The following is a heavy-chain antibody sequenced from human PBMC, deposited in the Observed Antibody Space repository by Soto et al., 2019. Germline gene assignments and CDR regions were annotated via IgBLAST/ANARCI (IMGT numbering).Heavy chain of an antibody. CDR3: ARPLRDRNYYYGMAV. D-gene: IGHD3-22*01. CDR2: TIPMFATP. Sequence: QVQLVQSGAEMQQPGASVRVSCKASGGTFSKYAFSWVRQAPGQGLEWLGGTIPMFATPNYAQKFQGRVAISADASTATVYMELSSLRAEDTAVYFCARPLRDRNYYYGMAVWGQGTTVTVSS. J-gene: IGHJ6*02. CDR1: GGTFSKYA. V-gene: IGHV1-69*01.